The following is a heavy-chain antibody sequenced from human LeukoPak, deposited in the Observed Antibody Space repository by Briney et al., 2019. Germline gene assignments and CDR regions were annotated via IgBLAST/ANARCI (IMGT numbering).Heavy chain of an antibody. CDR1: GYSISSGYY. D-gene: IGHD2-15*01. J-gene: IGHJ5*02. Sequence: SSETLSLTCAVSGYSISSGYYWGWIRQPPGKGLEWIGSIYHSGSTYYNPSLKSRVTISVDTSKNQFSLKLSSVTAAYTAVYYCAGTRRYCSGGSCYNWFDPWGQGTLVTVSS. CDR2: IYHSGST. CDR3: AGTRRYCSGGSCYNWFDP. V-gene: IGHV4-38-2*01.